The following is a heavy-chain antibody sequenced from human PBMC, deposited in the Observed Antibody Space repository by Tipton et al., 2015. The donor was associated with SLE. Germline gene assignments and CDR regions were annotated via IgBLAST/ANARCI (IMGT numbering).Heavy chain of an antibody. Sequence: SLRLSCAASGFTFSDYYMSWIRQAPGKGLEWVSYISSSGSTIYYADSVKGRFTISRDNAKNSLNRQMNSLRAEDTAVYYCARDSVGYYPYFDYWGQGTLVTVSS. V-gene: IGHV3-11*04. J-gene: IGHJ4*02. CDR3: ARDSVGYYPYFDY. CDR2: ISSSGSTI. CDR1: GFTFSDYY. D-gene: IGHD3-3*01.